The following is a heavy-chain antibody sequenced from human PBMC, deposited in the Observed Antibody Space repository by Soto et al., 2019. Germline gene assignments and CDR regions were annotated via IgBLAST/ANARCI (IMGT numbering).Heavy chain of an antibody. V-gene: IGHV1-24*01. CDR2: FDPEDGET. J-gene: IGHJ4*02. CDR3: ATHSSGSLEVWY. D-gene: IGHD1-26*01. CDR1: GYTLTELS. Sequence: ASVKVSCKVSGYTLTELSMHWVRQAPGKGLEWMGGFDPEDGETIYAQKFQGRVTMTEDTSTDTAYMELSSLRSEDTAVYYCATHSSGSLEVWYWGQGTLVTVSS.